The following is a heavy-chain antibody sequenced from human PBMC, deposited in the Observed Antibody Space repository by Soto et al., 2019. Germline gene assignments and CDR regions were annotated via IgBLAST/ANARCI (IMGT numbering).Heavy chain of an antibody. CDR2: IRSKAYGGTT. Sequence: GSLRLSCTASGFTFGDYAMSWVRQAPGKGLEWVGFIRSKAYGGTTEYAASVKGRFTISGDDSKSIAYLQMNSLKTEDTAVYYCTRDGGSSGYYYPALGAFDIWGQGTMVTVSS. CDR3: TRDGGSSGYYYPALGAFDI. D-gene: IGHD3-22*01. J-gene: IGHJ3*02. V-gene: IGHV3-49*04. CDR1: GFTFGDYA.